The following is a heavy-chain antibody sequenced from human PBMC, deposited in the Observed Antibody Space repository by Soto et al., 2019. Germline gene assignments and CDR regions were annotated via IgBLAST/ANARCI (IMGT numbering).Heavy chain of an antibody. V-gene: IGHV4-34*01. CDR2: INHSGST. D-gene: IGHD3-10*01. CDR3: ARGLAVLLWFGDWSPGYGMDV. Sequence: ETLSLTGAVYGGSFSGYHWSWIRQPPGKGLEWIGEINHSGSTNYNPSLKSRVTISVDTSKNQFSLKLSSVTAADTAVYYCARGLAVLLWFGDWSPGYGMDVWGQGTTVTVSS. CDR1: GGSFSGYH. J-gene: IGHJ6*02.